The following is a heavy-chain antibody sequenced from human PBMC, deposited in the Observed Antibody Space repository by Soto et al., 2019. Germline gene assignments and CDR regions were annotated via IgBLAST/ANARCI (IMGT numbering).Heavy chain of an antibody. CDR1: GFTFSSYG. Sequence: QVQLVESGGGVVQPGRSLRLSCAASGFTFSSYGMHWVRQAPGKGLEWVAVISYDGSNKYYADSVKGRFTISRDNSKNTLYLQMNSLRAADTAVYYSARPFGAWLQSAFDIWGQGTMVTVSS. D-gene: IGHD5-12*01. J-gene: IGHJ3*02. CDR2: ISYDGSNK. CDR3: ARPFGAWLQSAFDI. V-gene: IGHV3-30*03.